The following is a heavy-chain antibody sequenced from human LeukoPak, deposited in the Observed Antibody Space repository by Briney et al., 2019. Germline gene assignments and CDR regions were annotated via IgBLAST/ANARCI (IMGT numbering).Heavy chain of an antibody. Sequence: ASVKVSCKASGYTFTGYYTHWVRQAPGQGLEWMGWINPNSGGTNYAQKLQGRVTMTTDTSTSTAYMELRSLRSDDTAVYYCARDRYYDILTGYYPFDYWGQGTLVTVSS. CDR3: ARDRYYDILTGYYPFDY. D-gene: IGHD3-9*01. CDR1: GYTFTGYY. J-gene: IGHJ4*02. CDR2: INPNSGGT. V-gene: IGHV1-2*02.